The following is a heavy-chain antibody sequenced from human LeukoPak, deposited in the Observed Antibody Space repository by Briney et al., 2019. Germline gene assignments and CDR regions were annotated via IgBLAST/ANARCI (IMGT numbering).Heavy chain of an antibody. Sequence: GASVKVSCKASGYTFTGYYMHWVRQAPGQGLEWMGWINPNSGGTNYAQKFQGRATMTRDTSISTAYMELTRLRSDDTAVYYCARDAKLSNYMDVWGKGTTVAVSS. V-gene: IGHV1-2*02. CDR2: INPNSGGT. D-gene: IGHD4-23*01. J-gene: IGHJ6*03. CDR1: GYTFTGYY. CDR3: ARDAKLSNYMDV.